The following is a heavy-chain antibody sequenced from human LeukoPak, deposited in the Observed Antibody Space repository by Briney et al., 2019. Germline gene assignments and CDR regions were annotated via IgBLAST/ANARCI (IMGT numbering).Heavy chain of an antibody. CDR3: AKEDEWFGELSVDY. J-gene: IGHJ4*02. D-gene: IGHD3-10*01. CDR1: GFIFSRYG. CDR2: ISGSGGSK. V-gene: IGHV3-23*01. Sequence: GGTLRLSCAASGFIFSRYGMSWVRQAPGKGLEWVSAISGSGGSKYYADSVKGRFTISRDNSKNTLYLQINSLRAEDTAVYYCAKEDEWFGELSVDYWGQGTLVTVSS.